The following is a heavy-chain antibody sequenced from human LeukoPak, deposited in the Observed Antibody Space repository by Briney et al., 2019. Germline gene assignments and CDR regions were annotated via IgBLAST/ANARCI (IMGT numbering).Heavy chain of an antibody. J-gene: IGHJ4*02. CDR3: AVDCTDGVCYLDY. V-gene: IGHV4-39*01. CDR2: ISYSGST. Sequence: PSETLSLTCTVSGDSISNSNYYWGWIRQPPGKGLEWIGSISYSGSTYYNPSLKSRVTISVDTSKNEFSLKLSSVTAADTAVYYCAVDCTDGVCYLDYWGQGTLVTVSS. D-gene: IGHD2-8*01. CDR1: GDSISNSNYY.